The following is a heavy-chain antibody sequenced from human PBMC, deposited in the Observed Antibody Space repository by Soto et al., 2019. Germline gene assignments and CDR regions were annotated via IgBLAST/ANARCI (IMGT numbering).Heavy chain of an antibody. CDR2: ISGSGGST. D-gene: IGHD6-19*01. Sequence: GGSLRLSCAASGFTFSSYAMSWVRQAPGKGLEWVSAISGSGGSTYYADSVKGRFTISRDNSKNTLYLQMNSLRAEDTAVYYCARDWGYSSGWYGGRFDYWGQGTLVTVSS. CDR1: GFTFSSYA. J-gene: IGHJ4*02. V-gene: IGHV3-23*01. CDR3: ARDWGYSSGWYGGRFDY.